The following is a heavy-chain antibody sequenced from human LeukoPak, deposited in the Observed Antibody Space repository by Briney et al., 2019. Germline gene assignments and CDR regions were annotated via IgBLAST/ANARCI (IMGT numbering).Heavy chain of an antibody. Sequence: GGSLRLSCAASGFTFSSYAMSWVRQAPGKGLEWVSAISGSGSSTYYADSVKGRFTISRDSSKNTLYLQMNSLRVEDTAVYYCAKSERSLWFGELGIDPWGQGILVTVSS. CDR1: GFTFSSYA. D-gene: IGHD3-10*01. CDR3: AKSERSLWFGELGIDP. V-gene: IGHV3-23*01. CDR2: ISGSGSST. J-gene: IGHJ5*02.